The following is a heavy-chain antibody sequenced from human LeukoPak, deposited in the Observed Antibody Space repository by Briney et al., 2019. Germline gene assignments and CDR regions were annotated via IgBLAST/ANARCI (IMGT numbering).Heavy chain of an antibody. Sequence: GGSLRLSCAASGFTFSSYAMSWVRQAPGKGLEWVSAISGSGGSTYYADSVKGRFAISRDNSKNTLYLQMNSLRAEDTAVYYCAKASMIVVVYNWFDPWGQGTLVTVSS. V-gene: IGHV3-23*01. D-gene: IGHD3-22*01. CDR1: GFTFSSYA. CDR2: ISGSGGST. CDR3: AKASMIVVVYNWFDP. J-gene: IGHJ5*02.